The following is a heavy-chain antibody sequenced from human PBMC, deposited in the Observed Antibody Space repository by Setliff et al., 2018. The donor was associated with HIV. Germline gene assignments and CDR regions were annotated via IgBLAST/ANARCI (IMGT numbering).Heavy chain of an antibody. D-gene: IGHD1-26*01. V-gene: IGHV4-34*01. CDR3: ARLRSELGVFDY. J-gene: IGHJ4*02. Sequence: PSETLSLTCAVYGGSFNDYYWSWIRQPPGKGLEWIGEVSHSGSTSYNPSLESRVSISVDTSKNQFSLKLRSVTAADTAVYYCARLRSELGVFDYWVQGTLVTVSS. CDR1: GGSFNDYY. CDR2: VSHSGST.